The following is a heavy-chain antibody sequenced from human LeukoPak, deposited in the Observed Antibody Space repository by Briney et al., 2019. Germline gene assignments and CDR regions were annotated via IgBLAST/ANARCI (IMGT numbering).Heavy chain of an antibody. CDR2: INPNSGGT. J-gene: IGHJ4*02. CDR1: GYTFTDYP. V-gene: IGHV1-2*04. Sequence: GASVKVSCKVSGYTFTDYPMHWVRQAPGQGLEWVGWINPNSGGTNYAQRFQDWVTVTRDTSINTAYMELSRLTSDDTAVYFCARDHTHLITGYFDYWGQGTLVTVSS. D-gene: IGHD2-8*02. CDR3: ARDHTHLITGYFDY.